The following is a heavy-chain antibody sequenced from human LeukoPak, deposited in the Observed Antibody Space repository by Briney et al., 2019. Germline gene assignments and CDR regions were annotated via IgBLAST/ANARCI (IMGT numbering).Heavy chain of an antibody. V-gene: IGHV3-30*02. CDR2: IWYDGSNK. J-gene: IGHJ1*01. CDR1: GFTFSSYG. Sequence: GGSLRLSCAASGFTFSSYGMHWVRQAPGKGLEWVAVIWYDGSNKYYADSVKGRFTISRDNSKNTLYLQMNSLRAEDTAVYYCAKDSCSGGSCYSLAEYFQHWGQGTLVTVSS. D-gene: IGHD2-15*01. CDR3: AKDSCSGGSCYSLAEYFQH.